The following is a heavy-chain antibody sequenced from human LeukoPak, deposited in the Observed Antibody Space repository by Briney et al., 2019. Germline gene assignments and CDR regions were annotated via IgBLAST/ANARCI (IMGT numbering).Heavy chain of an antibody. J-gene: IGHJ4*02. CDR2: INHSGST. CDR3: ARGLGGSGSYYKTAADY. Sequence: GSLRLSCAASGFTFSSYAMSWVRQAPGKGLEWIGEINHSGSTNYNPSLKSRVTISVDTSKNQFSLKLSSVTAADTAVYYCARGLGGSGSYYKTAADYWGQGTLVTVSS. D-gene: IGHD3-10*01. V-gene: IGHV4-34*01. CDR1: GFTFSSYA.